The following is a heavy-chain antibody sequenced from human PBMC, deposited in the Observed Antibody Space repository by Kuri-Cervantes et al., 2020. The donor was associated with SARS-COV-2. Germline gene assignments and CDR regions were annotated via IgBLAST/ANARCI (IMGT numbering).Heavy chain of an antibody. V-gene: IGHV3-23*01. D-gene: IGHD3-10*01. CDR3: ARNLQRGLYYFDS. CDR1: GFTFSSYA. J-gene: IGHJ4*02. Sequence: GESLKISCAASGFTFSSYAMSWVRQAPGKGLEWVSAISGSGGSTYYADSVKGRFTISRDNSKNTLYLQMDSLRDEDTAVYYCARNLQRGLYYFDSWGQGTLVTVSS. CDR2: ISGSGGST.